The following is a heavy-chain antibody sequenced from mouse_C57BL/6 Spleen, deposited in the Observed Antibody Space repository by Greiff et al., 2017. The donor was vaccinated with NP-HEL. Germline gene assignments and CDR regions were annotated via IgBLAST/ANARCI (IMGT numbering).Heavy chain of an antibody. J-gene: IGHJ3*01. Sequence: VKLQQSGPELVKPGASVKISCKASGYAFSSSWMNWVKQRPGKGLEWIGRIYPGDGDTNYNGKFKGKATLTADKSSSTAYMQLSSLTSEDSAVYFCARCPSIYYDHDEGFAYWGQGTLVTVSA. D-gene: IGHD2-4*01. CDR2: IYPGDGDT. CDR3: ARCPSIYYDHDEGFAY. V-gene: IGHV1-82*01. CDR1: GYAFSSSW.